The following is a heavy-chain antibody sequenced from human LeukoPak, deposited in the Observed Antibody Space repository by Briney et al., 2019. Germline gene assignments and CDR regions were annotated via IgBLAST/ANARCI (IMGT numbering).Heavy chain of an antibody. J-gene: IGHJ4*02. CDR3: ATLRTGLFDY. Sequence: PSETLSLTCTVSGGSISSYYWSWIRQPPGKGLEWIGYIYYSGSTNYNPSLKSRVTTSVDTSKNQFSLKLSSVTAADTAVYYCATLRTGLFDYWGQGTLVTVSS. CDR1: GGSISSYY. V-gene: IGHV4-59*08. D-gene: IGHD4-17*01. CDR2: IYYSGST.